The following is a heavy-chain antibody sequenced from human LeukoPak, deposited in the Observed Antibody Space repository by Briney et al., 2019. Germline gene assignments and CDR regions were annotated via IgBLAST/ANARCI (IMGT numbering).Heavy chain of an antibody. CDR3: ARLGARQMLEY. V-gene: IGHV3-7*01. CDR2: IKQDGGQI. J-gene: IGHJ4*02. Sequence: GGSLRLSCAASEFTFSSYWMSWVRQAPGKGLEWVANIKQDGGQIYYLESVKGRFTASRDNAKNSLYLQMNSLRAEDTAVYYCARLGARQMLEYWGQGTLVTVSS. D-gene: IGHD4-17*01. CDR1: EFTFSSYW.